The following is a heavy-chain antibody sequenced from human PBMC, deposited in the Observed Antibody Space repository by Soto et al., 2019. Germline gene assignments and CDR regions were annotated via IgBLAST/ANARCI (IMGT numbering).Heavy chain of an antibody. CDR2: ISYDGSDN. CDR1: GFTFNDYA. J-gene: IGHJ5*02. Sequence: QVQLVESGGGVVQPGRSLRLSCAASGFTFNDYAMHWVRQAPGKGLEWVALISYDGSDNHYADSVEGRFTISRDNSKSTLYLQMNSLRTEDTAVCYCAREQRHSASSSWFRWLDPWGQGTLVTVSS. V-gene: IGHV3-30*04. D-gene: IGHD6-13*01. CDR3: AREQRHSASSSWFRWLDP.